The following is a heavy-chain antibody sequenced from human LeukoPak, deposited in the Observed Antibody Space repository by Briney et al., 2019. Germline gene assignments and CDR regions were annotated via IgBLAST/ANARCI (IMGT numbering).Heavy chain of an antibody. CDR3: AKGLSGSYYEVGSRVDY. CDR2: IRYDGSNK. D-gene: IGHD1-26*01. Sequence: PGGSLRLSCAASGFTFSSYGMHWVRQAPGKGLEWVAFIRYDGSNKYYADSVKGRFTISRDNSKNTLYLQMNSLRAEDTAVYYCAKGLSGSYYEVGSRVDYWGQGTLVTVSS. J-gene: IGHJ4*02. V-gene: IGHV3-30*02. CDR1: GFTFSSYG.